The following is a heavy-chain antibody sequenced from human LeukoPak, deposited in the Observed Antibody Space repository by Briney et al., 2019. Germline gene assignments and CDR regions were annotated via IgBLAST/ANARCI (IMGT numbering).Heavy chain of an antibody. V-gene: IGHV3-23*01. CDR2: ISGGGGDT. CDR3: VKTMTGYFSDGFDI. J-gene: IGHJ3*02. Sequence: GGSLRLSCAASGFTFSSDAMIWVRQAPGKGLEWVSNISGGGGDTYYGDSVKGRFTISRDDSKTTLYLQMNSLRAEDTAVYWCVKTMTGYFSDGFDIWGQGTMVTVSS. D-gene: IGHD3-9*01. CDR1: GFTFSSDA.